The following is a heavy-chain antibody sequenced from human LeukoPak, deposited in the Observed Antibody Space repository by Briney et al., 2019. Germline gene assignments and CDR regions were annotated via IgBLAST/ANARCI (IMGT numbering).Heavy chain of an antibody. D-gene: IGHD6-19*01. CDR3: ARDMYTSGRGY. CDR1: GYIFTTYY. J-gene: IGHJ4*02. V-gene: IGHV1-46*01. CDR2: INPSDGST. Sequence: ASEKVSCKASGYIFTTYYMHWVRQAPGQGLEWMGIINPSDGSTNYAQNFQGRVTMTRDTSTSTVYMELSSLRSEDTAIYYCARDMYTSGRGYWGQGTLVTVSS.